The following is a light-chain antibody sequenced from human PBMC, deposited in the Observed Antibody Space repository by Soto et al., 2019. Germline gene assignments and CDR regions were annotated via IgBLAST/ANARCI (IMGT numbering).Light chain of an antibody. CDR3: QQYGSSRRT. V-gene: IGKV3-20*01. J-gene: IGKJ1*01. CDR2: GAS. Sequence: EIVLTQSPGTLSLSPGERATLSCRASQSVSSYLAWYQQKPGQAPRLLIYGASSRATGIPGRFSGRGSGTDFTLTVSRLEPEDFAVYYCQQYGSSRRTFGQGTKVEIK. CDR1: QSVSSY.